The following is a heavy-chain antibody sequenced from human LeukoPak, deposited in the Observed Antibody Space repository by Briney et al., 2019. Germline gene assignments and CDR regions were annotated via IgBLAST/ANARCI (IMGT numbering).Heavy chain of an antibody. Sequence: PSETLSLTCTVSGGSISSYYWSWIRPPRGKGLEGIGYISYSGSTNYNPSLKSRVTISVDTSRIQFSLKLSSVTAADTAVYYCARGRLGGSGSYYNVLDYWGQGTLVTVSS. CDR1: GGSISSYY. CDR3: ARGRLGGSGSYYNVLDY. CDR2: ISYSGST. D-gene: IGHD3-10*01. V-gene: IGHV4-59*01. J-gene: IGHJ4*02.